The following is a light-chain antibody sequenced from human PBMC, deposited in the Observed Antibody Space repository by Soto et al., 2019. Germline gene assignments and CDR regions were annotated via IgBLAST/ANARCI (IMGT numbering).Light chain of an antibody. J-gene: IGLJ1*01. CDR3: CSYAGSITFYV. V-gene: IGLV2-23*01. Sequence: QSVLTQPASVSGSPGQSITISCTGTNSDIGSYNLVSWYQQHPGKAPKLVIYKGSERPSGVSNRFSGSKSGNTASLTIFLFQAEDDADYYCCSYAGSITFYVFGTGTKVTVL. CDR1: NSDIGSYNL. CDR2: KGS.